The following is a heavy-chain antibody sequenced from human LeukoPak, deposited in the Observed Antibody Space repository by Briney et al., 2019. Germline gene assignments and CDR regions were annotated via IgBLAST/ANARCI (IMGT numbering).Heavy chain of an antibody. V-gene: IGHV4-39*01. J-gene: IGHJ4*02. CDR3: ARRDAGSSSPFDY. Sequence: SETLSLTCTVSGGSISSSSYYWGWIRQPPGKGLECIGSIYYSGSTYYNPSLKSRVTISVDTSKNQFSLKLSSVTAADTAVYYCARRDAGSSSPFDYWGQGTLVTVSS. CDR2: IYYSGST. CDR1: GGSISSSSYY. D-gene: IGHD6-6*01.